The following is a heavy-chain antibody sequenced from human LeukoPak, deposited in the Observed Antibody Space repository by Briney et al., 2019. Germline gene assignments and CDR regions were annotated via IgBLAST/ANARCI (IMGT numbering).Heavy chain of an antibody. V-gene: IGHV7-4-1*02. Sequence: GASVKVSCKASGYTFTSFIINWVRQAPGQGLERMGGINTNTGNPTYAQGFTGRFVFSLDTSVTTAYLQISSLRAEDTAVYYCARDYWDDSSPTDSWGQGTLVTVSS. D-gene: IGHD3-22*01. CDR2: INTNTGNP. CDR1: GYTFTSFI. CDR3: ARDYWDDSSPTDS. J-gene: IGHJ4*02.